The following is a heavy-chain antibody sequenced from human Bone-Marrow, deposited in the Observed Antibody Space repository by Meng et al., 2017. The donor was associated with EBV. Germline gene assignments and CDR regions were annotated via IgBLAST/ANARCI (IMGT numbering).Heavy chain of an antibody. J-gene: IGHJ4*02. Sequence: QVRAQASGPGLVKPSGTLSLTCAVSGGSISSNNWWSWVRQPPGKGLECIGEIYHSGSTNYNPSLKSRVTISVDKSKNQFSLKLSSVTAADTAVYYCAKGGGYYYDSSGFHYDYWGQGTLVTVSS. V-gene: IGHV4-4*02. CDR3: AKGGGYYYDSSGFHYDY. CDR2: IYHSGST. CDR1: GGSISSNNW. D-gene: IGHD3-22*01.